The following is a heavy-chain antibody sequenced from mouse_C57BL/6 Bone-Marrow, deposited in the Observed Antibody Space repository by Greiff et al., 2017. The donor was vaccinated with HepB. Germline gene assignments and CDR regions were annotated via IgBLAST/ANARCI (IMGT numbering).Heavy chain of an antibody. V-gene: IGHV1-64*01. J-gene: IGHJ2*01. CDR1: GYTFTSYW. D-gene: IGHD1-1*01. CDR3: ARFSRGSSYVGFDY. CDR2: IHPNSGST. Sequence: QVQLQQPGAELVKPGASVKLSCKASGYTFTSYWMHWVKQRPGQGLEWIGMIHPNSGSTNYNEKFKSKATLTVDKSSSTAYMQLSSLTSEDSAVYYCARFSRGSSYVGFDYWGQGTTLTVSS.